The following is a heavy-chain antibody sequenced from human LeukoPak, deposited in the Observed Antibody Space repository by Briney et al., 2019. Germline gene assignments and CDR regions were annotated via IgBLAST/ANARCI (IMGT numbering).Heavy chain of an antibody. CDR2: ISSSGSSI. CDR1: GFTFSDYY. Sequence: PGGSLRLSCAASGFTFSDYYMNWICQAPGKGLEWVSYISSSGSSIYYADSVKGRFTISRDNSWNTVYLQMNSLRAEDTAVYYCASNEQSYDYYYMDVWGKGTTVTISS. CDR3: ASNEQSYDYYYMDV. D-gene: IGHD1/OR15-1a*01. V-gene: IGHV3-11*01. J-gene: IGHJ6*03.